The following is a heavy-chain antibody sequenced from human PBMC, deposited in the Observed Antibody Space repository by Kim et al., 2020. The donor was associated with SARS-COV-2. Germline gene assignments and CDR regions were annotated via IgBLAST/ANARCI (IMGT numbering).Heavy chain of an antibody. D-gene: IGHD2-15*01. J-gene: IGHJ6*02. Sequence: GGSLRLSCAASGFTFSSYGMHWVRQAPGKGLEWVAVIWYDGSNKYYADPVKGRFTISRDNSKNTLYLQMNSLRAEDTAVYYCAKVRDILGYCSGGSCYSNKHHDYYYGMDVWGQGTTVTVSS. V-gene: IGHV3-33*06. CDR3: AKVRDILGYCSGGSCYSNKHHDYYYGMDV. CDR2: IWYDGSNK. CDR1: GFTFSSYG.